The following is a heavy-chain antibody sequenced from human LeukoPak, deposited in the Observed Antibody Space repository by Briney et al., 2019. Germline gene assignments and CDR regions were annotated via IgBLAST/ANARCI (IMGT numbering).Heavy chain of an antibody. V-gene: IGHV3-30*02. CDR2: IRHDESKT. CDR3: AKPVIPSAYQGTYYMDV. CDR1: GLIFSSYG. Sequence: PGGSLRLSCAASGLIFSSYGMHWGRQAPGEGLEWVAYIRHDESKTFYADSVKGRFPISRDNSKNTLYLQMHSLRAEDTALYYCAKPVIPSAYQGTYYMDVWGKGTTVTVSS. D-gene: IGHD3-16*01. J-gene: IGHJ6*03.